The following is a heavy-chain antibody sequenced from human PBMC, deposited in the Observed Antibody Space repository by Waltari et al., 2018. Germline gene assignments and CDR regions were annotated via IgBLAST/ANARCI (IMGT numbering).Heavy chain of an antibody. V-gene: IGHV1-69*02. CDR3: ARREMGAYGMDV. D-gene: IGHD1-26*01. CDR1: GGTFSSYT. Sequence: QVQLVQSGAEVKKPGSSVKVSCKASGGTFSSYTISWVRQAPGQGLEWMGRIIPILGIANYAQKFQGRVTITADKSTSTAYMELSSLRSEDTAVYYCARREMGAYGMDVWGQGTTVTVSS. CDR2: IIPILGIA. J-gene: IGHJ6*02.